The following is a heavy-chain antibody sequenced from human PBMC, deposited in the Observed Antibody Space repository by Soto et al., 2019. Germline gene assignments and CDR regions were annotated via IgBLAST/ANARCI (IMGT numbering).Heavy chain of an antibody. J-gene: IGHJ1*01. CDR1: GGSISSSSYY. CDR2: IYYSGST. D-gene: IGHD6-13*01. Sequence: QLQLQESGPGLVKPSETLSLTCTVSGGSISSSSYYWGWIRQPPGKGLEWIGSIYYSGSTYYNPSLKSRVTISVDTSKNQFSLKLSSVTAADTAVYYCARLSSGYSSSWYSLAPDVQHWGQGTLVTVSS. CDR3: ARLSSGYSSSWYSLAPDVQH. V-gene: IGHV4-39*01.